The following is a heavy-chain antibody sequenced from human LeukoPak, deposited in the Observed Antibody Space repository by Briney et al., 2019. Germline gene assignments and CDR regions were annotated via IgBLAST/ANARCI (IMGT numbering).Heavy chain of an antibody. D-gene: IGHD5-12*01. J-gene: IGHJ4*02. CDR1: GFTVSSNY. Sequence: PGGSLRLSCTASGFTVSSNYMSWVRQAPGKGLEWVSVIYSGGGTYYEDSVKGRFTISIHNSKNTLYLQMNSLRAEDTAVYYCARDSAGYPVWGQGTVVTVSS. CDR3: ARDSAGYPV. V-gene: IGHV3-53*04. CDR2: IYSGGGT.